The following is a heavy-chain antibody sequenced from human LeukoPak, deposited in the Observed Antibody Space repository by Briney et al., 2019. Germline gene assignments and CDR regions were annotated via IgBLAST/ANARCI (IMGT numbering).Heavy chain of an antibody. D-gene: IGHD4-17*01. V-gene: IGHV3-23*01. CDR1: AFRFSSFA. CDR3: AKDPNGDYVGAFDS. J-gene: IGHJ3*02. Sequence: GGSLRLSCAASAFRFSSFAMTWVRQAPGKGLEWVSGIHGNGETTYYADSVKGRFTISRDNSRELLYLQMNSLRVEDTAVYYCAKDPNGDYVGAFDSWGQGTMVTVSS. CDR2: IHGNGETT.